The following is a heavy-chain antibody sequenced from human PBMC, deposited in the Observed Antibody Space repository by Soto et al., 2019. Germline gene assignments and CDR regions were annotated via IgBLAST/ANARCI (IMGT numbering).Heavy chain of an antibody. D-gene: IGHD3-3*01. V-gene: IGHV3-74*01. CDR3: ARDHGFLEWLSYYYYYYMDV. CDR2: INSDGSST. CDR1: GFTFSSYW. J-gene: IGHJ6*03. Sequence: GGSLRLSCAASGFTFSSYWMHWVHQAPGKGLVWVSRINSDGSSTSYADSVKGRFTISRDNAKNTLYLQMNSLRAEDTAVYYCARDHGFLEWLSYYYYYYMDVWGKGTTVTVSS.